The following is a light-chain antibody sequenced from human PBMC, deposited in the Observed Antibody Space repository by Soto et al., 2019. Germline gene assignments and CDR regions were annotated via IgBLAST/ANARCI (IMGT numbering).Light chain of an antibody. J-gene: IGKJ5*01. V-gene: IGKV3-15*01. CDR1: QSVSTN. CDR2: GAS. CDR3: QHYNYWPPRIT. Sequence: IVMTESPATLSVSPGERSTLSCRASQSVSTNLAWYQQKTGQAPRLLIYGASTRATDIPARFSGSGFGTEFTLTISSLQSEDFAVYYCQHYNYWPPRITFGQGTRLEI.